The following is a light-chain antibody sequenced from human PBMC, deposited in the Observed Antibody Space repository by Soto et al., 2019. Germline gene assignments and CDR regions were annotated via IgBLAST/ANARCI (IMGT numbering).Light chain of an antibody. V-gene: IGKV3-11*01. CDR3: QQRSNWPRT. J-gene: IGKJ1*01. CDR2: DAS. Sequence: EIVWTQSPATLSLSPGERGSLSCRASQSVGSSLAWYQQKPGQAPRLLIYDASNRATGIPARFSGSGYGTDFTLTISSLEPEDFAVYYCQQRSNWPRTFGQGTKVEIK. CDR1: QSVGSS.